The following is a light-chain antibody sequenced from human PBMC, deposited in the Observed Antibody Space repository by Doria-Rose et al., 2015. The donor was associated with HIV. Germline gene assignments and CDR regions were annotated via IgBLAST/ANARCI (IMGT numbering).Light chain of an antibody. CDR1: QSVSAA. V-gene: IGKV3-15*01. CDR2: GAS. CDR3: HQYNNWPT. Sequence: EIVLTQSPETLSVSPGESAPLSCRASQSVSAALAWYQHQPGQAPRLLIWGASTRATGIPARFSVRGSGTQFTLTISSLQSEDFAIYFCHQYNNWPTFGQGTRLDIK. J-gene: IGKJ5*01.